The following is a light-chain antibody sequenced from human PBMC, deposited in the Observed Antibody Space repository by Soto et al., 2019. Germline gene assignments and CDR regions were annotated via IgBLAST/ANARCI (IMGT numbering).Light chain of an antibody. CDR2: GAS. Sequence: EIVLTQSPATLSLSPGEIATLSFSASQSVSSSYLAWYQQKPGQAPRLLIYGASSRATGIPDRFSGSGSGTDFTLTISRLEPEDFAVYYCQQYGSSPTFGQGTKVDIK. J-gene: IGKJ1*01. CDR3: QQYGSSPT. CDR1: QSVSSSY. V-gene: IGKV3-20*01.